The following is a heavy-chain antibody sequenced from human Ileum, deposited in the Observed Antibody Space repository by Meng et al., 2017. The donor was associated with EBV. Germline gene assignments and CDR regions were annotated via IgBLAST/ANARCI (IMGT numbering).Heavy chain of an antibody. J-gene: IGHJ4*02. CDR1: GDSISSDIW. V-gene: IGHV4-4*02. CDR3: GRDQGRELINH. CDR2: VYHRGDT. Sequence: VPLQGSGPGLVKPSATLSLTCTVSGDSISSDIWWSWVRQPPGKGLEWIGEVYHRGDTNYNPSLKSRVDISVDKSKNQFYLSLFSVTAADTAVYYCGRDQGRELINHWGQGTLVTVSS. D-gene: IGHD1-7*01.